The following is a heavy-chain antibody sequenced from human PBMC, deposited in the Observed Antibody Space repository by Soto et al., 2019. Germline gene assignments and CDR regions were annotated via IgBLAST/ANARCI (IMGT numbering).Heavy chain of an antibody. J-gene: IGHJ4*02. V-gene: IGHV3-23*01. CDR3: AKWHTYYYDSRGFSGFDC. Sequence: EVQVLESGGGLVQPGGSLRLSCAASGLTFSSYAMTWVRQAPGKGLEWVSAMSGGGETTYYADSVKGRFTISRDNSRNPLYLQMNSLRAEDTATYYCAKWHTYYYDSRGFSGFDCWGRGTLVTVSS. CDR1: GLTFSSYA. D-gene: IGHD3-22*01. CDR2: MSGGGETT.